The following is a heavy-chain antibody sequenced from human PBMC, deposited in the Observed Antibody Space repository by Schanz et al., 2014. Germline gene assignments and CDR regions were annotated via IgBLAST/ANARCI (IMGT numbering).Heavy chain of an antibody. CDR3: AKGRMTATNFFDS. CDR1: GFTFSDSW. J-gene: IGHJ4*02. CDR2: TSNDGSFT. Sequence: EVQLVESGGGFVQPGGSLRLSCAASGFTFSDSWMHWVRQAPGKGLVWVSRTSNDGSFTTFADSVKGRFTISRDNAKNTLYLQMNSLRAEDTAVYYCAKGRMTATNFFDSWGQGTLVTVSS. V-gene: IGHV3-74*01. D-gene: IGHD1-7*01.